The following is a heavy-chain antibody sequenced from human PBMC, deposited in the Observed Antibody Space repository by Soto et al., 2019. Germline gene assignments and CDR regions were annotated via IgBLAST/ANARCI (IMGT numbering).Heavy chain of an antibody. CDR3: ARDLGGWPHY. D-gene: IGHD2-15*01. V-gene: IGHV1-3*01. Sequence: QVQLVQAGAEVKKPGASVKVSCNASGYTFTSYAMHWVRQDPVQRLEWMGWSNAGNGNTKYSQKFQGRVTITRDTSASTAYMELSSLRSEDTAVYYCARDLGGWPHYWGPGTLVTVSS. CDR2: SNAGNGNT. J-gene: IGHJ4*02. CDR1: GYTFTSYA.